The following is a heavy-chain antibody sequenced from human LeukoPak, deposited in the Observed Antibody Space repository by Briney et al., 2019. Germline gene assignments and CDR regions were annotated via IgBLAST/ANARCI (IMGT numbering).Heavy chain of an antibody. CDR2: IYSGGST. J-gene: IGHJ6*02. CDR3: ASQLDPYYYYYGMDV. Sequence: PGGSLRLSCAASGFTVSINYVSWVRQAPGKGLEWVSVIYSGGSTYYADSVKGRFTISRDNFKNTLYLQMNSLRAEDTAVCYCASQLDPYYYYYGMDVWGQGTTVTVSS. D-gene: IGHD1-1*01. CDR1: GFTVSINY. V-gene: IGHV3-53*01.